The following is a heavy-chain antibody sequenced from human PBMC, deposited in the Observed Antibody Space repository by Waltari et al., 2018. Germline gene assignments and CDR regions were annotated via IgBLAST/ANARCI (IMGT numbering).Heavy chain of an antibody. J-gene: IGHJ4*02. CDR3: ARSQWSVAGVFDY. CDR2: IHYSGST. CDR1: GDSISSYY. V-gene: IGHV4-59*01. D-gene: IGHD6-19*01. Sequence: QVQLQESGPGLVKPSETLSLTCTVSGDSISSYYWSWMRQPPGKGLEWIGFIHYSGSTNYNPSLKNRVTISVDTSKNQFSLKLRSVTAADTAVYYCARSQWSVAGVFDYWGQGTLVTVSS.